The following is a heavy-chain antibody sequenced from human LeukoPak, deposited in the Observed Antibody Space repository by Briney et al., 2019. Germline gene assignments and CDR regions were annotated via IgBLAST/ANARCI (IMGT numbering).Heavy chain of an antibody. CDR1: GGSISSYH. J-gene: IGHJ4*02. D-gene: IGHD2-8*02. Sequence: SETLSLTCTVSGGSISSYHWSWIRQPPGKGLERIAYISDIGSINYNPSLKSRVTISLDTSKNQFSLKLSSVTAADTAVYYCAGHHPRNTVDFWGEGTLVTVYS. CDR3: AGHHPRNTVDF. V-gene: IGHV4-59*08. CDR2: ISDIGSI.